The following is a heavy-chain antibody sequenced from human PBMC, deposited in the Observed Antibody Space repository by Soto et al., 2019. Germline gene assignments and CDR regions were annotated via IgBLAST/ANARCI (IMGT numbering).Heavy chain of an antibody. J-gene: IGHJ6*02. CDR2: IRSKANSYAT. Sequence: EVQLVESGGGLVQPGGSLKLSCAASGFTFSGSAMHWVRQASGKGLEWVGRIRSKANSYATAYAASVKGRFTISRDDSKLTAYLQMHSLKTEDTAVYYCTSSALIDYYYYYGMDVWGQGTTVTVSS. CDR1: GFTFSGSA. D-gene: IGHD3-22*01. CDR3: TSSALIDYYYYYGMDV. V-gene: IGHV3-73*02.